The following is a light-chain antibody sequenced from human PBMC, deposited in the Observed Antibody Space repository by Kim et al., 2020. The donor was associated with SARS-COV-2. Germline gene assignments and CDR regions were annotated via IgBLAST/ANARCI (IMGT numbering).Light chain of an antibody. J-gene: IGKJ2*04. CDR1: QSISNY. Sequence: ASVRDRVTITCRASQSISNYLDWYQQKPGKAPKLLIYAASSLQSGVPSRFSGSGSGTDFTLTISSLQPEDFATYYCQQSYSTPPCSFGQGTKLEI. V-gene: IGKV1-39*01. CDR2: AAS. CDR3: QQSYSTPPCS.